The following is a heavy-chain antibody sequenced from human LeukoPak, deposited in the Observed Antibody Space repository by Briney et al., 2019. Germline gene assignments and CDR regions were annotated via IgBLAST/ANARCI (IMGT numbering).Heavy chain of an antibody. CDR2: ISSSGTTI. CDR1: GFTFSSYG. D-gene: IGHD2-2*02. J-gene: IGHJ3*02. Sequence: GGSLRLSCAASGFTFSSYGMNWVRQAPGKGLEWVSYISSSGTTIYYADSVKGRFTISRDNPKNSLYLQMNSLRAEDTAVYYCARGYCSSNTCYIAFDIWGQGTMVTVSS. CDR3: ARGYCSSNTCYIAFDI. V-gene: IGHV3-48*01.